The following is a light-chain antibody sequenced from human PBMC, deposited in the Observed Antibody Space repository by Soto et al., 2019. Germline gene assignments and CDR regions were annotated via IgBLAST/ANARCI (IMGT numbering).Light chain of an antibody. CDR3: QQYNNWPHT. J-gene: IGKJ1*01. Sequence: ETMMTQSPDTLSVSLGERATLSCRASQSLRSSLAWNQQKPSQTPRLLIYDASTRDTGIPARFRGSGSGTDFALTSSGLQSEDFAVYYFQQYNNWPHTFGQGTKVDIK. V-gene: IGKV3-15*01. CDR2: DAS. CDR1: QSLRSS.